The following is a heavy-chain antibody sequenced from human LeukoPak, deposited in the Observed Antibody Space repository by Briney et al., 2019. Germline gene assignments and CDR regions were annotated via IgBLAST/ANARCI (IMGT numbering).Heavy chain of an antibody. CDR3: ARDRYSSGYYLDY. J-gene: IGHJ4*02. Sequence: GGSLRLSCAASGFTFSSYAMHWVRQAPGKGLEWVAVISYDGSNKYYADSVKGRFTISRDNSKNTLYLQMNSRRAEDTAVYYCARDRYSSGYYLDYWRQGTLVTVSS. V-gene: IGHV3-30-3*01. D-gene: IGHD3-22*01. CDR1: GFTFSSYA. CDR2: ISYDGSNK.